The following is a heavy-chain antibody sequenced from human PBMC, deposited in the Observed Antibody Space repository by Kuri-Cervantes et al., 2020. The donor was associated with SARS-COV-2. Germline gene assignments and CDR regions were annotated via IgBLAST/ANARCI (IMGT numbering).Heavy chain of an antibody. V-gene: IGHV3-23*01. Sequence: GGSLRLSCAPSGFTFSRYAMIWVRQAPGKGLEWISAIRGGGYTTYYADSVKGRFTISRDNFKNTLYLQMNNLRAEDTAVYYCAKDPNGDNVGAFDFWGQGTLVTVSS. CDR2: IRGGGYTT. CDR1: GFTFSRYA. CDR3: AKDPNGDNVGAFDF. J-gene: IGHJ3*01. D-gene: IGHD4-17*01.